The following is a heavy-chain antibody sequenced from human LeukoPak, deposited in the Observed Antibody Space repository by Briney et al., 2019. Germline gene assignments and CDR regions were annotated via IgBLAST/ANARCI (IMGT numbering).Heavy chain of an antibody. CDR3: AREWDIVVDGAFDI. V-gene: IGHV1-69*06. J-gene: IGHJ3*02. D-gene: IGHD2-2*01. Sequence: GASVMVSFKASGGTFSSYAISWVRQAPGQGLEWMGGIIPIFGTANYAQKFQGRVTITADKSTSTAYMELSSLRSEDTAVYYCAREWDIVVDGAFDIWAKGQWSPSLQ. CDR1: GGTFSSYA. CDR2: IIPIFGTA.